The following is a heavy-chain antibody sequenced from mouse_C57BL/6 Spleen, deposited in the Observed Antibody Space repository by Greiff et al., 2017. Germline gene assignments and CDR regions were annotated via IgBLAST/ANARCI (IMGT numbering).Heavy chain of an antibody. CDR2: ISDGGSYT. Sequence: EVKVVESGGGLVKPGGSLKLSCAASGFTFSSYAMSWVRQTPEKRLEWVATISDGGSYTYYPDNVKGRFTISRDNAKNNLYLQMSHLKSEDTAMYYCARGDYDYYYAMDYWGQGTSVTVSS. V-gene: IGHV5-4*03. D-gene: IGHD2-4*01. CDR3: ARGDYDYYYAMDY. CDR1: GFTFSSYA. J-gene: IGHJ4*01.